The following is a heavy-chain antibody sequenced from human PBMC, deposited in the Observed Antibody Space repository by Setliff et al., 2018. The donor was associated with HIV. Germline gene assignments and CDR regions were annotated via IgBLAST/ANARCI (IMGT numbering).Heavy chain of an antibody. CDR1: GYIFTDYY. D-gene: IGHD2-15*01. Sequence: ASVKVSCKASGYIFTDYYIHWVRQAPGQGLEWMGWINPNGGYTNYAQKFLGRVTMTQDTSFTTAYLELSGLTSDDTATYYCARDLAYCSGGSCYRPLIYYFYYMDVWGKGTTVTVSS. CDR2: INPNGGYT. V-gene: IGHV1-2*02. CDR3: ARDLAYCSGGSCYRPLIYYFYYMDV. J-gene: IGHJ6*03.